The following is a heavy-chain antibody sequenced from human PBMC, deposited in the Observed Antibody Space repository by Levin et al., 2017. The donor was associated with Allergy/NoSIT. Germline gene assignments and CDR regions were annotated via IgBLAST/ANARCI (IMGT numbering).Heavy chain of an antibody. CDR1: GFTFSSYA. J-gene: IGHJ4*02. D-gene: IGHD4-17*01. CDR3: TVTTAWNFDY. Sequence: GESLKISCAASGFTFSSYAMHWVRQAPGKGLEWVAVISYDGSNKYYADSVKGRFTISRDNSKNTLYLQMNSLRAEDTAVYYCTVTTAWNFDYWGQGTLVTVSS. V-gene: IGHV3-30-3*01. CDR2: ISYDGSNK.